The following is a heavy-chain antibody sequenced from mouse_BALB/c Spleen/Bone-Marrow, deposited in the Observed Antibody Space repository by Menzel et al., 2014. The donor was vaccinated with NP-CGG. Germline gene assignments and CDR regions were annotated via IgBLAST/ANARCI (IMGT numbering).Heavy chain of an antibody. V-gene: IGHV5-6-3*01. CDR2: INTNGGNT. J-gene: IGHJ2*01. Sequence: EVKLVESGGGLVQPGGSLKLSCAASGFTFSSYGMSWVRQTPDKRLELVATINTNGGNTYYPDSVKGRFTISRDNAKNTLYLQMSSLKSEDTAMYSCARGLDYWGQGTTLTVSS. CDR1: GFTFSSYG. CDR3: ARGLDY.